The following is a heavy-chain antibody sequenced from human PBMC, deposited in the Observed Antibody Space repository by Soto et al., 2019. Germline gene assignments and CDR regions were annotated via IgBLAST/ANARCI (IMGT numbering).Heavy chain of an antibody. CDR3: ARGRIVVVPAARNDYFDY. J-gene: IGHJ4*02. CDR1: GGSFSGNY. V-gene: IGHV4-34*01. D-gene: IGHD2-2*01. CDR2: INHSGST. Sequence: SETLSLTCAVYGGSFSGNYWSWIRQPPGKGLEWIGEINHSGSTNYNPSLKSRVTISVDTSKNQFSLKLSSVTAADTAVYYCARGRIVVVPAARNDYFDYWGQGTLVTVSS.